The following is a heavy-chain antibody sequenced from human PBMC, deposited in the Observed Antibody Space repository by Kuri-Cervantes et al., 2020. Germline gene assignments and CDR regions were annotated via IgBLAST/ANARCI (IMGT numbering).Heavy chain of an antibody. Sequence: GESLKISCAASGFTFSSYDMHWVRQATGKGPEWVSSIDTAGDTNYPGSVKGRFTISRENAKNSLYLQMNSLRAGDTAVYYCARGASYYYGMDVWAKGPRSPSP. J-gene: IGHJ6*02. CDR2: IDTAGDT. D-gene: IGHD1-26*01. CDR1: GFTFSSYD. CDR3: ARGASYYYGMDV. V-gene: IGHV3-13*01.